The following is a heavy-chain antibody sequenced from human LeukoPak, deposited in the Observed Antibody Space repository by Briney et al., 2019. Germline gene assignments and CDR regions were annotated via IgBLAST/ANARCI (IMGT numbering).Heavy chain of an antibody. CDR1: GVSISSFC. Sequence: SETLSLTCTVSGVSISSFCWSWIRQPATKGLEWIGRVCNSGNTNYNPSLCSRVIMSIDTPKNQLSLDLSSVTAADTAVYHCARGEAVPAAMGDLFDYWGQGTLVTVSS. CDR2: VCNSGNT. V-gene: IGHV4-4*07. CDR3: ARGEAVPAAMGDLFDY. J-gene: IGHJ4*02. D-gene: IGHD2-2*01.